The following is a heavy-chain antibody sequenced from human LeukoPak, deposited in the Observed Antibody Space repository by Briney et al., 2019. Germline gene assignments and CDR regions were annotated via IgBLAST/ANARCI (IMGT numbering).Heavy chain of an antibody. J-gene: IGHJ4*02. D-gene: IGHD4-17*01. V-gene: IGHV3-64*01. Sequence: PGGSLRLSCAASGFTFSSYAMHWVRQAPGKGLEYVSAITSNGDSTYYANSVKGRFTISRDNSKNTLYLQMGSLRAEDMAVYYCARDLRPTVTTFAFDYWGQGTLVTVSS. CDR1: GFTFSSYA. CDR3: ARDLRPTVTTFAFDY. CDR2: ITSNGDST.